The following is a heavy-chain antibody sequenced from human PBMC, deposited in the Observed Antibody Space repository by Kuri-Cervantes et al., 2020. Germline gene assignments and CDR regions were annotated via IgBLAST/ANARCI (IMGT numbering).Heavy chain of an antibody. CDR2: ISWNSGSI. Sequence: SLKISCAASGLTFSRYWMSWVRQAPGRGLEWVSGISWNSGSIGYADSVKGRFTISRDNAKNSLYLQMNSLRAEDTALYYCAKDILGVAGTGDYYYYYGMDVWGQGTTVTVSS. D-gene: IGHD6-19*01. J-gene: IGHJ6*02. V-gene: IGHV3-9*01. CDR1: GLTFSRYW. CDR3: AKDILGVAGTGDYYYYYGMDV.